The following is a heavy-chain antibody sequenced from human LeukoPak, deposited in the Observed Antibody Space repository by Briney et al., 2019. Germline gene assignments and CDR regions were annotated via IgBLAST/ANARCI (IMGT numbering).Heavy chain of an antibody. CDR3: ARASYYYDSSGYPGYYFDY. Sequence: GASVNVSCKASGYTFTDYYMHWVRQAPGQGLEWVGWINPNSGGTNYAQKFQGKVTMTRDTSISTAYMELSRLRTDDTAVYYCARASYYYDSSGYPGYYFDYWGQGTLVTVSS. V-gene: IGHV1-2*02. J-gene: IGHJ4*02. CDR2: INPNSGGT. CDR1: GYTFTDYY. D-gene: IGHD3-22*01.